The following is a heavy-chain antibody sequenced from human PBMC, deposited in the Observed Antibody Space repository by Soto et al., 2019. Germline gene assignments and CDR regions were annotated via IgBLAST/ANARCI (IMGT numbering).Heavy chain of an antibody. J-gene: IGHJ5*02. V-gene: IGHV4-61*01. D-gene: IGHD3-9*01. CDR3: ARAPTSAILTGPRGFDP. Sequence: SETLSLTCTVSGGSVSSGSYYWSWIRQPPGKGLEWIGYIYYSGSTNYNPSLKSRVTISVDTSKNQFSLKLSSVTAADTAVYYCARAPTSAILTGPRGFDPWGQGTLVTVSS. CDR2: IYYSGST. CDR1: GGSVSSGSYY.